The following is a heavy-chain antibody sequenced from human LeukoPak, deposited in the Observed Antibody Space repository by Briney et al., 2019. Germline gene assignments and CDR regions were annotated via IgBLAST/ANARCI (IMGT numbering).Heavy chain of an antibody. J-gene: IGHJ4*02. V-gene: IGHV3-53*01. Sequence: GGSLRLTCAASGFTFSSYAMSWVSQAPGKGLEWVSVIYSGGSTYYADSVKGRFTISRDNSKNTLYLQMNSLRAEDTAVYYCASGSRYQLLFDYSGQGTLVTVSS. CDR2: IYSGGST. CDR1: GFTFSSYA. D-gene: IGHD2-2*01. CDR3: ASGSRYQLLFDY.